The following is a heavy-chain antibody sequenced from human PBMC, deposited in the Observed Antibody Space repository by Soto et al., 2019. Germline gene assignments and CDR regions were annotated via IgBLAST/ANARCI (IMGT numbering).Heavy chain of an antibody. CDR1: GFTFRSYG. CDR2: ISYDGSNK. V-gene: IGHV3-30*03. CDR3: ARDGGGWYWSY. Sequence: PGGSLRLSCAASGFTFRSYGMHWVRQAPGKGLEWVAVISYDGSNKYYADSVKGRFTISRDNAKNSLYLQMDSLRAEDTAVYYCARDGGGWYWSYWSQGTLVTVSS. J-gene: IGHJ4*02. D-gene: IGHD6-19*01.